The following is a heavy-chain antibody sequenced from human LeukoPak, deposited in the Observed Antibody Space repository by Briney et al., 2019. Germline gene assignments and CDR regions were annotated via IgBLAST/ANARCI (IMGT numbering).Heavy chain of an antibody. CDR1: GFTFPDYA. CDR2: ITNSGRV. V-gene: IGHV3-69-1*01. Sequence: GGSLRLSCTAAGFTFPDYAMAWVRQAPGKGLEWVSDITNSGRVHYADSVKGRFTISRDNNKNTLYLQMHSLRAEDTAVYYCARDMGFDYWGQGTLVTVSS. D-gene: IGHD3-10*01. CDR3: ARDMGFDY. J-gene: IGHJ4*02.